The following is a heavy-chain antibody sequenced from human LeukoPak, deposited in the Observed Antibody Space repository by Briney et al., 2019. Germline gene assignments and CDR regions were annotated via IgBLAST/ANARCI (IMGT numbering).Heavy chain of an antibody. CDR1: GFVFYNAW. CDR3: TTDAIRVEKILYYFDY. D-gene: IGHD2/OR15-2a*01. V-gene: IGHV3-15*01. CDR2: IKTKTDGGTV. Sequence: GGSLRLSCTASGFVFYNAWMSWVRRAPGKGLEWVGRIKTKTDGGTVDYAAPVKGRLTISRDDSKNTLYLQMNSLKTEDAAVYYCTTDAIRVEKILYYFDYWGQGTLVTVSS. J-gene: IGHJ4*02.